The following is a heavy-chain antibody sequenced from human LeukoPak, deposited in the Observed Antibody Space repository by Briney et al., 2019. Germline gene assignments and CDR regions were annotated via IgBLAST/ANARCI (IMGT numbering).Heavy chain of an antibody. D-gene: IGHD1-26*01. Sequence: PGGSLRLSCAASGFTFSDYYMSWIRQAPGKGLEWVSSISSSSSYIYYADSVKGRFTISRDNAKNSLYLQMNSLRAEDTAVYYCARVLDSGSSPFDYWGQGTLVTVSS. CDR1: GFTFSDYY. J-gene: IGHJ4*02. CDR3: ARVLDSGSSPFDY. V-gene: IGHV3-11*06. CDR2: ISSSSSYI.